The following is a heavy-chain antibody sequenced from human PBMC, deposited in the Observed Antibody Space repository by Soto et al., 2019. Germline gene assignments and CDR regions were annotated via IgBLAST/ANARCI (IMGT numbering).Heavy chain of an antibody. CDR2: INPSGGST. CDR1: GYTFTRYY. D-gene: IGHD5-18*01. J-gene: IGHJ4*02. CDR3: AKGLSVIQEWIIDGH. Sequence: ASVKVSCKASGYTFTRYYMQWVRQAPGQGLEWMGIINPSGGSTSYAQKFQGRFTISRDNSKNTLYLQMDSLRADDTAMYYCAKGLSVIQEWIIDGHWGQGTQVTVSS. V-gene: IGHV1-46*01.